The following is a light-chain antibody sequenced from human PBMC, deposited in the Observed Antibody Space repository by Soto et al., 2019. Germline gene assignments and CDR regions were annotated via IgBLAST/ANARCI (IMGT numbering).Light chain of an antibody. CDR2: EVR. V-gene: IGLV2-14*01. J-gene: IGLJ1*01. CDR1: SSDVGGYDF. Sequence: QSALTQPASVSRSVGQSITISCTGTSSDVGGYDFVSWYQHHPGKAPKLIIYEVRTRPSGVSDRFSGSKSGNTASLTISGLQAEDEADYYCSSYTSDWGVFGTGTKVTVL. CDR3: SSYTSDWGV.